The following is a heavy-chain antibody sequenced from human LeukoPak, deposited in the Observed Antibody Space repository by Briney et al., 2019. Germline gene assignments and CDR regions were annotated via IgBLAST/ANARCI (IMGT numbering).Heavy chain of an antibody. CDR2: IRYDGSNK. Sequence: GGSLRLSCAASGFTFSSYGMHWVRQAPGKGLEWVAFIRYDGSNKYYADSVKGRLTISRDNSKNTLYLQMNSLRAEDTAVYYCANQRNDYVWGSYRYKPRGFDYWGQGTLVTVSS. CDR3: ANQRNDYVWGSYRYKPRGFDY. CDR1: GFTFSSYG. J-gene: IGHJ4*02. D-gene: IGHD3-16*02. V-gene: IGHV3-30*02.